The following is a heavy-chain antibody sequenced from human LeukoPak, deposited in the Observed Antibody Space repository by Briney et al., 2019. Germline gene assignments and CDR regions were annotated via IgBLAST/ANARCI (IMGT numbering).Heavy chain of an antibody. Sequence: GGSLRLSCAASGFTFSNGWMSWVRQAPGKGLEWVGRIKSKSERGTTDYAAPVKGRFTISRDDSTNTVYLHMNSLKTEDTAVYFCTSNLYCSTSSCYTLDNWGQGTLVAVSP. V-gene: IGHV3-15*01. CDR2: IKSKSERGTT. D-gene: IGHD2-2*02. CDR3: TSNLYCSTSSCYTLDN. J-gene: IGHJ4*02. CDR1: GFTFSNGW.